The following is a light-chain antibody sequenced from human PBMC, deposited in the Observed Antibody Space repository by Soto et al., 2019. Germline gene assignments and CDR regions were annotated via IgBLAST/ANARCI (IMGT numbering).Light chain of an antibody. Sequence: EIVMTQSPATLSLSPGERATLHCRASQSVSSNYLAWYQQKPGQAPRLLIYGVSSRATGIPDRFSGSGSGTDFTLTINRLEPEDFAVYSCQQYGDSPWTFGQGTKVDIK. J-gene: IGKJ1*01. V-gene: IGKV3-20*01. CDR2: GVS. CDR3: QQYGDSPWT. CDR1: QSVSSNY.